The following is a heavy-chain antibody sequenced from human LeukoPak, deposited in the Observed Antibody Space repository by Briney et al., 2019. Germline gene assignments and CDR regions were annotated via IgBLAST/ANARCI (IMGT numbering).Heavy chain of an antibody. CDR3: AREINIWSGYYMPFLGGMDV. J-gene: IGHJ6*02. CDR1: GFTFSSYG. V-gene: IGHV3-30*03. Sequence: PGRSLRLSCAASGFTFSSYGMHWVRQAPGKGLEWVAVISYDGSNKYYADSVKGRFTISRDNSKNTLYLQMNSLRAEDTAVYYCAREINIWSGYYMPFLGGMDVWGQGTTVTVSS. D-gene: IGHD3-3*01. CDR2: ISYDGSNK.